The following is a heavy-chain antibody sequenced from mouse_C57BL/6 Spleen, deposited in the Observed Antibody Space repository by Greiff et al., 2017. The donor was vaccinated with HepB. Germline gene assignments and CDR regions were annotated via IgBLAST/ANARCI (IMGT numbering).Heavy chain of an antibody. D-gene: IGHD3-3*01. V-gene: IGHV3-6*01. CDR3: ARGGRVYAMDY. Sequence: EVQRVESGPGLVKPSQSLSLTCSVTGYSITSGYYWNWIRQFPGNKLEWMGYISYDGSNNYNPSLKNRISITRDTSKNQFFLKLNSVTTEDTATYYCARGGRVYAMDYWGQGTSVTVSS. CDR1: GYSITSGYY. J-gene: IGHJ4*01. CDR2: ISYDGSN.